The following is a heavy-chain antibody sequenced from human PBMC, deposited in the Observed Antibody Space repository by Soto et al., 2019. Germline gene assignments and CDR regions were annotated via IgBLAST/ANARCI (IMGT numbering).Heavy chain of an antibody. V-gene: IGHV3-30*18. CDR2: ISYDGRSK. CDR1: GFIFNIYG. Sequence: QAQLVESGGGAVQPGRSLRLSCAAPGFIFNIYGMHWVRQAPGKGLEWVAVISYDGRSKYYADSVKGRFTVSRDNSNDTVYLKMNSLRDEDTAVYSCAKDTVADCSGGSCLYCYGMDVWGHGTTVTVSS. CDR3: AKDTVADCSGGSCLYCYGMDV. J-gene: IGHJ6*02. D-gene: IGHD2-15*01.